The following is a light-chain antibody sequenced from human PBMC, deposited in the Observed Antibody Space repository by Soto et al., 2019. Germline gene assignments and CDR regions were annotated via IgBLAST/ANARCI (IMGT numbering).Light chain of an antibody. J-gene: IGKJ1*01. V-gene: IGKV3-20*01. CDR3: QQYGDLPPT. CDR1: QSVSSSY. CDR2: GAS. Sequence: DIVLTQSPGTLSLSPGERATLSCRASQSVSSSYLAWYQQKPGQAPRLLIYGASNRATGIPDRFSGSGSGTDFTLTISRLEPEDFVVYHCQQYGDLPPTFGQGTKVDIK.